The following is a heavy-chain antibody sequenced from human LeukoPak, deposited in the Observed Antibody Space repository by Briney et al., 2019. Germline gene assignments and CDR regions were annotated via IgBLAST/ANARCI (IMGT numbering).Heavy chain of an antibody. V-gene: IGHV4-59*01. CDR1: GGSISSYY. D-gene: IGHD5-18*01. J-gene: IGHJ4*02. CDR3: ARGLDGELWLPSYFDY. Sequence: SETLSLTCTVSGGSISSYYWSWIRQPPGKGLEWIGYIYYSGSTNYNPSLKSRVTISVDTSKNQFSLKLSSVTAAGTAVYYCARGLDGELWLPSYFDYWGQGTLVTVSS. CDR2: IYYSGST.